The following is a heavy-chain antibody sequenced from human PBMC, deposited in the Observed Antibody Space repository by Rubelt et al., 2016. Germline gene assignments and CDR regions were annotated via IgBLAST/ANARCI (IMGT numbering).Heavy chain of an antibody. CDR2: INPSGGST. D-gene: IGHD3-22*01. CDR3: ARDRSYYYDSSGYYYGPRPNQPYNWFDP. Sequence: GQGLEWMGIINPSGGSTSYAQKFQGRVTMTRDTSTSTVYMELTSLRSEDTAVYYCARDRSYYYDSSGYYYGPRPNQPYNWFDPWGQGTLVTVSS. J-gene: IGHJ5*02. V-gene: IGHV1-46*01.